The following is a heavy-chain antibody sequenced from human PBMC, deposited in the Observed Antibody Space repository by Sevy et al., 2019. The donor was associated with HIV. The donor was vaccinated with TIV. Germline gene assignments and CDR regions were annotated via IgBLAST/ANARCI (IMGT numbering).Heavy chain of an antibody. V-gene: IGHV3-23*01. CDR2: ITAGGVIT. Sequence: GGSLRLSCAASGFTFNNYAMSWVRQDPGKGLEWISVITAGGVITYSVDSVRGRFTISRANSKNLVYLQMNSLRAEDTATYYCVVGTIQHVDYWGQGTRVTVSS. CDR1: GFTFNNYA. J-gene: IGHJ4*02. D-gene: IGHD1-26*01. CDR3: VVGTIQHVDY.